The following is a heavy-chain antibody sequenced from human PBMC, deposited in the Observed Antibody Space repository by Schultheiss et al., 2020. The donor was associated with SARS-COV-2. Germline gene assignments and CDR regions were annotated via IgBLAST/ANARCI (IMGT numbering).Heavy chain of an antibody. CDR2: ISAYNGNT. CDR3: ASASATVWPYYFDS. Sequence: ASVKVSCKASGYTFTSHGISWVRQAPGQGLEWMGWISAYNGNTNYAQKLQGRVTMTTDTSTSTAYMELRSLRSDDTAVYYCASASATVWPYYFDSWGQGTLVTVSS. J-gene: IGHJ4*02. V-gene: IGHV1-18*04. CDR1: GYTFTSHG. D-gene: IGHD3-16*01.